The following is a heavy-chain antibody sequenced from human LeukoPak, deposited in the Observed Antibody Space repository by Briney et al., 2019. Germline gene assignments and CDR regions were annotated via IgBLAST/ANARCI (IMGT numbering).Heavy chain of an antibody. J-gene: IGHJ4*02. CDR3: ARGADITMIVLDY. CDR1: GGSISSGDYY. V-gene: IGHV4-30-4*01. D-gene: IGHD3-22*01. Sequence: PSETLSLTCTVSGGSISSGDYYWSWIRQPPGKGLEWIGYIYYSGSTYYNPSLKSRVTISVDTSKNQFSLKLSSVTAADTAAYYCARGADITMIVLDYWGQGTLVTVSS. CDR2: IYYSGST.